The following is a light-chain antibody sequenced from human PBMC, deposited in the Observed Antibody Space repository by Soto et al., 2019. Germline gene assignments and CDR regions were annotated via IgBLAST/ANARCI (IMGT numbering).Light chain of an antibody. Sequence: QSALTQPASVSGSPGQSITISCAGTTSDIGANNFVSWYQQRPGKAPKVIIYEVSNRPAGVSYRFSGSKSGSTASLTISGLQAEDEAVYSCNAYTNTGARVFGTGTKVTVL. CDR3: NAYTNTGARV. V-gene: IGLV2-14*01. J-gene: IGLJ1*01. CDR2: EVS. CDR1: TSDIGANNF.